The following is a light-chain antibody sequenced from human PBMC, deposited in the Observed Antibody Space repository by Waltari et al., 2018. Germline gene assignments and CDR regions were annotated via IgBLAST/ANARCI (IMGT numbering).Light chain of an antibody. CDR1: RRDIESYKL. CDR2: EDT. V-gene: IGLV2-23*02. Sequence: QSALTQPASVSGSPGPSLTISRTGTRRDIESYKLVCWYQQHPGEAPKVIIYEDTKRPSGVSGRFSASKSGNTASLTISGLQAEDEADYHCCSYVDSRTFVFGGGTRLTVL. CDR3: CSYVDSRTFV. J-gene: IGLJ2*01.